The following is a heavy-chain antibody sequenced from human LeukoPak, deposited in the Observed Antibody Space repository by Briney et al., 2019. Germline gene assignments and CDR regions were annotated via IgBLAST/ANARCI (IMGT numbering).Heavy chain of an antibody. D-gene: IGHD6-19*01. CDR2: ISSNGGST. V-gene: IGHV3-64*01. CDR3: ARLQDDSIAVAGSFDY. J-gene: IGHJ4*02. CDR1: GFTFSSYA. Sequence: PGGSLRLSCAASGFTFSSYAMHWVRQAPGKGLEYVSAISSNGGSTYYANSVKGRFTISRDNSKNTLYLQMGSLRSDDTAVYYCARLQDDSIAVAGSFDYWGQGTLVTVSS.